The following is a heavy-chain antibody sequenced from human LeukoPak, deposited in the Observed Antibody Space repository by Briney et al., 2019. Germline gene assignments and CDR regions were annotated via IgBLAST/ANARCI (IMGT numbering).Heavy chain of an antibody. CDR3: TRVGYIDEGIDY. CDR2: ISYDGASK. V-gene: IGHV3-30-3*01. J-gene: IGHJ4*02. D-gene: IGHD5-24*01. Sequence: PGGSLRLSCAASGFTFRKYPMQWVRQAPGKGLEWVADISYDGASKHYVDSVEGRFTISRDNAKNSLYLQMNSLRAEDTAIYYCTRVGYIDEGIDYWGQGTLVTVSS. CDR1: GFTFRKYP.